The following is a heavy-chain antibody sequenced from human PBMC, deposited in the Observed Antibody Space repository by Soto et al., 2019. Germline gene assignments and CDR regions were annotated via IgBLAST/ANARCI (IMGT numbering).Heavy chain of an antibody. CDR3: ARDERPYYDSSRGGWFDP. V-gene: IGHV4-30-2*01. CDR2: IYHSGST. CDR1: GGSISSGGYS. D-gene: IGHD3-22*01. J-gene: IGHJ5*02. Sequence: QLQLQESGSGLVKPSQTLSLTCAVSGGSISSGGYSWSWIRQPPGKGLEWIGYIYHSGSTYYNPSLKSRVTISVDRSKNQFSLKLSSVTAADTAVYYCARDERPYYDSSRGGWFDPWGQGTLVTVSS.